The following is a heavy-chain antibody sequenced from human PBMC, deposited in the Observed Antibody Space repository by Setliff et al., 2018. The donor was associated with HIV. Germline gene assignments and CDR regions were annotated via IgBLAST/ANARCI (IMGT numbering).Heavy chain of an antibody. J-gene: IGHJ4*02. CDR1: GGSLRSSSYY. Sequence: SETMSLPCTVSGGSLRSSSYYWGWIRKPPGKGLEWIGSIYYSGSTYYNSSLRSRVTISGDTSKKQFSLKLSSVTAADTAVHYCVIRSRLGGSSNYFDYWGQGTLVTVSS. CDR3: VIRSRLGGSSNYFDY. D-gene: IGHD3-16*01. CDR2: IYYSGST. V-gene: IGHV4-39*07.